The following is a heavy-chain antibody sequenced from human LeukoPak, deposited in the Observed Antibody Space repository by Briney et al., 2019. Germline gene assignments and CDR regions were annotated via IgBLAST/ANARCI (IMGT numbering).Heavy chain of an antibody. V-gene: IGHV4-38-2*02. CDR3: ARMPYDILTGYNAFDI. D-gene: IGHD3-9*01. CDR1: GYSISRGYY. J-gene: IGHJ3*02. CDR2: IYYSGST. Sequence: PSETLSLTCNVSGYSISRGYYWGWIRQPPGKGLEWIGYIYYSGSTYYNPSLKSRVTISVDTSKNQFSLKLSSVTAADTAVYYCARMPYDILTGYNAFDIWGQGTMVTVSS.